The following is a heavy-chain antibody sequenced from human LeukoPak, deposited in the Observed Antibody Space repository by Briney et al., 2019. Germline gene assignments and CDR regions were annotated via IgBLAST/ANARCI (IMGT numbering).Heavy chain of an antibody. CDR3: ARANYGDYVDYFDY. D-gene: IGHD4-17*01. J-gene: IGHJ4*02. V-gene: IGHV4-39*07. Sequence: SETLSLTCTVSGGSISSSSYYWGWIRQPPGKGLEWIGSIYYSGSTYYNPSLKSRVTISVDTSKNQFSLKLSSVTAADTAVYYCARANYGDYVDYFDYWGQGTLVTVSS. CDR1: GGSISSSSYY. CDR2: IYYSGST.